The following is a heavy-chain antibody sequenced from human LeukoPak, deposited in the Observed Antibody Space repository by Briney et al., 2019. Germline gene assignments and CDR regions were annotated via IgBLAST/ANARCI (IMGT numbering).Heavy chain of an antibody. Sequence: GGSLRLSCAASGFPFSSSGMHWVRVAPGKGLEWVTFIHADGNSEYYADSVEGRFTVSRDSPKNTLSLQMNSLRVEDTAVYYCARSPTAREYFQHWGQGTLVTVSS. V-gene: IGHV3-30*02. CDR2: IHADGNSE. D-gene: IGHD6-6*01. CDR1: GFPFSSSG. J-gene: IGHJ1*01. CDR3: ARSPTAREYFQH.